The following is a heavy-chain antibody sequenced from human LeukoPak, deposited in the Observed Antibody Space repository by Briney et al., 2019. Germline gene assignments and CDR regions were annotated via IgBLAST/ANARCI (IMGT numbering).Heavy chain of an antibody. Sequence: SETLSLTCAVYGGSFSGYYWCWIRQRPAKGLEWNGEINHSGSTNYNPSLKSRVTISVDTSKNQFSLKLSSVTAADTAVYYCARSPYDSSGYYYLFFDYWGQGTLVTVSS. CDR1: GGSFSGYY. CDR3: ARSPYDSSGYYYLFFDY. D-gene: IGHD3-22*01. CDR2: INHSGST. J-gene: IGHJ4*02. V-gene: IGHV4-34*01.